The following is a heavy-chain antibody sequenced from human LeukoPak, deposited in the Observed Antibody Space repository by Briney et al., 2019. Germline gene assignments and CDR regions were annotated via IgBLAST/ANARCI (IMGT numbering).Heavy chain of an antibody. V-gene: IGHV3-15*01. CDR1: GLTFSDAY. D-gene: IGHD5-12*01. CDR2: IKSKTDGGTT. J-gene: IGHJ4*02. Sequence: GGSLRLSCAASGLTFSDAYMSWVRQAPGKGLEWVGRIKSKTDGGTTDYAAPVKGRFTISRDDSKNTLYLQMNSLKTEDTAVYYCTTDSGYSGYGIFDYWGQGTLVTVSS. CDR3: TTDSGYSGYGIFDY.